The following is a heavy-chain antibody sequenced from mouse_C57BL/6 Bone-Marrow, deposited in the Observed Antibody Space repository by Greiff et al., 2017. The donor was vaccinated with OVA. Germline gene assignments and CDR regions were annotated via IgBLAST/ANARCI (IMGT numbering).Heavy chain of an antibody. Sequence: DVQLVESGGGLVQPGGSLKLSCAASGFTFSDYYMYWVRQTPEKRLEWVAYISNGGGSTYYPDTVKGRFTISRDNAKNTLYLQMSRLKSEDTAMYYCARHAWFAYWGQGTLVTVSA. J-gene: IGHJ3*01. CDR1: GFTFSDYY. CDR3: ARHAWFAY. CDR2: ISNGGGST. V-gene: IGHV5-12*01.